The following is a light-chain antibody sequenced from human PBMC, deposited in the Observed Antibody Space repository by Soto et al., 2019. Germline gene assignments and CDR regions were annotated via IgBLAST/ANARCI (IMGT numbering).Light chain of an antibody. J-gene: IGKJ1*01. Sequence: EIVMTQSPATLSVCPGESATLSCRVSQSVSSNLAWYQQKPGQAPRLLIYGTSTRATGVPARFSGTGSGTEFTLTISSLQSEDFAVYYCQQYNDWPRTFGQGTKVDI. CDR1: QSVSSN. V-gene: IGKV3-15*01. CDR3: QQYNDWPRT. CDR2: GTS.